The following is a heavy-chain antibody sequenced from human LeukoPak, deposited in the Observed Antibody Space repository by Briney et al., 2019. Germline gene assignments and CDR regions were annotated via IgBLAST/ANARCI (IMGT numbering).Heavy chain of an antibody. CDR2: IGTDGSKI. D-gene: IGHD3-16*01. CDR1: GLAPGTYW. J-gene: IGHJ4*02. Sequence: PGGSLRLSCAVSGLAPGTYWMHWVRQAPGKGLVWVARIGTDGSKISYADYVKGRFNICIDHAKNTVYLQMNSLRDDDTAVYYCVRDVLYVWGVYYFDVWGQGTLVSVSS. CDR3: VRDVLYVWGVYYFDV. V-gene: IGHV3-74*01.